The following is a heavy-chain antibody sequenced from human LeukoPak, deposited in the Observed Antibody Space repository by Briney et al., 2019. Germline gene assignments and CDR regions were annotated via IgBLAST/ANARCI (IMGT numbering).Heavy chain of an antibody. Sequence: ASVKVSCKASGYTFTSYGISWVRQAPGQGLEWMGWISAYNGNTNYAQKFQGRVTITRDTSISTAYMDLSSLRSEDTAVYYCARQYYYESSGYYYYYMDVWGKGTTVTVSS. CDR2: ISAYNGNT. D-gene: IGHD3-22*01. CDR3: ARQYYYESSGYYYYYMDV. V-gene: IGHV1-18*01. CDR1: GYTFTSYG. J-gene: IGHJ6*03.